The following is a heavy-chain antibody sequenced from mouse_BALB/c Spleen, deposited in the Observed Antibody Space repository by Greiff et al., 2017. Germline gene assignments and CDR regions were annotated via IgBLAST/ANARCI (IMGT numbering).Heavy chain of an antibody. J-gene: IGHJ3*01. CDR3: SRDDGWSQFDY. Sequence: EVKLVESGGGLVKPGGSRKLSCAASGFTFSDYGMAWVRQAPGQGPEWVAFISNLAYSIYYADTVMGRFTISKENAKNTLYLDMSSLRSEDTAVYYCSRDDGWSQFDYWGQGTTVTVSA. CDR2: ISNLAYSI. V-gene: IGHV5-15*02. D-gene: IGHD2-3*01. CDR1: GFTFSDYG.